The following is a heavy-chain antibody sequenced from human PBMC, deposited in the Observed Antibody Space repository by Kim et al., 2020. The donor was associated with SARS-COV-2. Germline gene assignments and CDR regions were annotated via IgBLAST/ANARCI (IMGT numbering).Heavy chain of an antibody. CDR1: GFTFGDYA. D-gene: IGHD6-19*01. V-gene: IGHV3-49*03. J-gene: IGHJ5*02. CDR2: IRSKAYGGTT. CDR3: TRAPRIAVAGSPANWFDP. Sequence: GGSLRLSCTASGFTFGDYAMSWFRQAPGKGLEWVGFIRSKAYGGTTEYAASVKGRFTISRDDSKSIAYLQMNSLKTEDTAVYYCTRAPRIAVAGSPANWFDPWGQGTLVTVSS.